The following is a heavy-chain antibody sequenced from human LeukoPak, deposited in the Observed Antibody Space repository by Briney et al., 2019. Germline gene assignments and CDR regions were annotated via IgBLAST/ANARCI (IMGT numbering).Heavy chain of an antibody. CDR3: ARIGRYCTNGVCYTNHYYFDY. CDR2: IYYSGST. CDR1: GGSIISYY. V-gene: IGHV4-59*01. D-gene: IGHD2-8*01. Sequence: PSETLSLTCTVSGGSIISYYWSWIRQPPGKVLEWIGYIYYSGSTNYNPSLKSRVTISVDTSKNQFSLKLSSVTAADTAVYYCARIGRYCTNGVCYTNHYYFDYWGQGTLVTVSS. J-gene: IGHJ4*02.